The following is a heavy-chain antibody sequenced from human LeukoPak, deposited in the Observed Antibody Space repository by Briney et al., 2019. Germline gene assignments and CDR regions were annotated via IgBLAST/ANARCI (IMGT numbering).Heavy chain of an antibody. CDR3: ARWASIAARPSYYYYYMDV. J-gene: IGHJ6*03. CDR1: GFTFSSYW. D-gene: IGHD6-6*01. CDR2: INSDGSST. V-gene: IGHV3-74*01. Sequence: GGSLKLSCAASGFTFSSYWMHWVRQAPGKGLVWVSRINSDGSSTSYADSVKGRFTISRDNAKNTLYLQMNSLRAEDTAVYYSARWASIAARPSYYYYYMDVWGKGTTVTVSS.